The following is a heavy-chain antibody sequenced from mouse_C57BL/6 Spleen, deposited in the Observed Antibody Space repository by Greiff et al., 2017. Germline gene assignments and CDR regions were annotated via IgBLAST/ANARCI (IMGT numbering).Heavy chain of an antibody. CDR1: GFSLTRYG. J-gene: IGHJ3*01. V-gene: IGHV2-6*01. D-gene: IGHD2-3*01. Sequence: VKLLESGPGLVAPSQSLSITCTVSGFSLTRYGVDWVRQSPGKGLEWLGVIWGVGSTNYNSALKSRLSISKDNSKSQVLLKMNSLQTDDTAMYYCASEGNDGYYFAYWGQGTLVTVSA. CDR2: IWGVGST. CDR3: ASEGNDGYYFAY.